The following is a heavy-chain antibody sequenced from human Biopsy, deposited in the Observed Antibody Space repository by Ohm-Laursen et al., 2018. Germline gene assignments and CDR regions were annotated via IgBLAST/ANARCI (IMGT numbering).Heavy chain of an antibody. CDR3: ARDALGGGSYRFFY. J-gene: IGHJ4*02. D-gene: IGHD1-26*01. CDR1: GGTFTNYA. Sequence: ASVKVSCKASGGTFTNYAISWVRQAPGQGLEWMGGIIPIFGTANYAQKFQGRVTITADESTSTAYMELSSLRSDDTAVYYCARDALGGGSYRFFYWGQGSLDTVSS. V-gene: IGHV1-69*13. CDR2: IIPIFGTA.